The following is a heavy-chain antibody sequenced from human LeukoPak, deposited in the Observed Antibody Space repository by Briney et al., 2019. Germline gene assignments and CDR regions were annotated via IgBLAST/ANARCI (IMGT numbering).Heavy chain of an antibody. Sequence: PGGSLRLSCAASGFTFSNYDMHWVRHATGKGLEWVSAIDTAGDTYYSGSVRGRFTTSRENAKNSFYLQMNSLTAGDTAVYYCARGRVRMDVWGQGTTVTVSS. CDR2: IDTAGDT. V-gene: IGHV3-13*04. CDR1: GFTFSNYD. CDR3: ARGRVRMDV. J-gene: IGHJ6*02.